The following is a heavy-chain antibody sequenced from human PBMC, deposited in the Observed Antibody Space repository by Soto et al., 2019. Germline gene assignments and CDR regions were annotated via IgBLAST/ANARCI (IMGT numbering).Heavy chain of an antibody. CDR1: GFTFSSYA. V-gene: IGHV3-64*01. J-gene: IGHJ2*01. CDR2: ISSNGGST. D-gene: IGHD4-17*01. CDR3: ARGLDGDWVDL. Sequence: EVQLVESGGGLVQPGGSLRLSCAASGFTFSSYAMHWVRQAPGKGLEYVSAISSNGGSTYYANSVKGRFTISRDNSKNTLYLQMGSLRAEDMAVHYCARGLDGDWVDLCGRGTLVTVSS.